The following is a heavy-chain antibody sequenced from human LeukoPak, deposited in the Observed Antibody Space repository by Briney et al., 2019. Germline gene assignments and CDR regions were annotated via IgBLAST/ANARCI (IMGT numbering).Heavy chain of an antibody. J-gene: IGHJ5*02. D-gene: IGHD4-17*01. CDR1: GYTFTNYH. CDR3: ARAKTNDYGDYRPQFDP. V-gene: IGHV1-46*01. CDR2: INPSGGST. Sequence: ASVKVSCEASGYTFTNYHMHWVRQAPGQGLEWMGIINPSGGSTSYAQKFQGRVTMTRDTSTSTVNMELGSLRSEDTAVYYCARAKTNDYGDYRPQFDPWGQGTLVTVSS.